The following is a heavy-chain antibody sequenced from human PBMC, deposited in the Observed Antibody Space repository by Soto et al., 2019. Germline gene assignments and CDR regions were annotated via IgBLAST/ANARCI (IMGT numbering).Heavy chain of an antibody. V-gene: IGHV4-39*01. CDR2: IYYSGST. Sequence: SETLSLTCTVSGGSISSSSYYWGWIRQPPGKGLEWIGSIYYSGSTYYNPSLKSRVTISVDTSKNQFSLKLSSVTAADTAVYYCARQPQDYGDYDRPFNFDDWGQGTRVNVSS. CDR1: GGSISSSSYY. J-gene: IGHJ4*02. CDR3: ARQPQDYGDYDRPFNFDD. D-gene: IGHD4-17*01.